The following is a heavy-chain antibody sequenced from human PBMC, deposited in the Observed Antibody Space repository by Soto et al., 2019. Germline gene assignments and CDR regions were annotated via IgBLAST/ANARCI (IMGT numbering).Heavy chain of an antibody. Sequence: SSGGYYLTWVPQVPGNGLEWISLVNWDGDTTFYADSGKGRFIISRYNSKNSVYLQMNILRSEHSAMYYCAKGAKVTTHYQYYGMDVWGQGTTVTVCS. CDR1: SSGGYY. V-gene: IGHV3-43D*04. J-gene: IGHJ6*02. CDR2: VNWDGDTT. CDR3: AKGAKVTTHYQYYGMDV. D-gene: IGHD4-17*01.